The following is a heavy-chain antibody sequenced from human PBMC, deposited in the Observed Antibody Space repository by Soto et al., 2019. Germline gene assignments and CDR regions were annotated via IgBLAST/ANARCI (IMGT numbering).Heavy chain of an antibody. V-gene: IGHV1-69*13. J-gene: IGHJ6*02. CDR1: GCTFSSYA. Sequence: SVKVSCKASGCTFSSYAISWVRQAPGQGLEWMGGIIPIFGTANYAQKFQGRVTITADESTSTAYMELSSLRSEDTAVYYCARAQPYGDYPPYFYGMDVWGQGTTVTVSS. CDR2: IIPIFGTA. D-gene: IGHD4-17*01. CDR3: ARAQPYGDYPPYFYGMDV.